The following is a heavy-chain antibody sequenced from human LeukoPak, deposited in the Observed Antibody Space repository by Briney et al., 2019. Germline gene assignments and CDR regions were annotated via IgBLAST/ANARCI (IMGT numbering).Heavy chain of an antibody. Sequence: ASVKVSCKASGGTFSSYAISWVRQAPGQGLEWMGWISAYNGNTNYAQKLQGRVTMTTDTSTSTAYMELRSLRSDDTAVYYCARAVTIFGVPNMYNWFDPWGQGTLVTVSS. J-gene: IGHJ5*02. CDR1: GGTFSSYA. CDR2: ISAYNGNT. D-gene: IGHD3-3*01. V-gene: IGHV1-18*01. CDR3: ARAVTIFGVPNMYNWFDP.